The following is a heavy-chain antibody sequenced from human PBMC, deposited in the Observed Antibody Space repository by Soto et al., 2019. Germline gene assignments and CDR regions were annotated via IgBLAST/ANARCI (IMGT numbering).Heavy chain of an antibody. V-gene: IGHV1-69*06. J-gene: IGHJ6*02. CDR3: ATIAGRPENYYYGMDV. D-gene: IGHD6-6*01. Sequence: SVKVSCKASGGTFSSYGISWVRQAPGQGLEWMGGIIPVFGTADYAQKFQGRVTITADKSTSTAYMELSSLRSEDTAVYYCATIAGRPENYYYGMDVWGQGATVTVSS. CDR2: IIPVFGTA. CDR1: GGTFSSYG.